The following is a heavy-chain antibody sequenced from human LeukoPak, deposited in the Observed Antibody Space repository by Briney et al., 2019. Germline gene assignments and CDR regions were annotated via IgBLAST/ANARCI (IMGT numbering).Heavy chain of an antibody. V-gene: IGHV3-33*01. D-gene: IGHD4-23*01. J-gene: IGHJ4*02. CDR1: GFTFSSYG. CDR3: ARGTMTTVVIWYFDY. Sequence: GGSLRLSCAASGFTFSSYGMHWVRQAPGKGLEWVAVIWYDGSNKYYADSVKGRFTISRDNSKNTLYLQMNSLRAEDTAVYYCARGTMTTVVIWYFDYWGQGTLVTVSS. CDR2: IWYDGSNK.